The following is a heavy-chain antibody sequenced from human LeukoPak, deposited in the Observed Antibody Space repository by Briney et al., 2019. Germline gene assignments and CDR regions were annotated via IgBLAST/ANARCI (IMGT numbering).Heavy chain of an antibody. CDR1: GFTFSSYA. Sequence: GGSLRLSCAASGFTFSSYAMSWVRQAPGKGLEWVSAISGSGGSTYYADSVKGRFTISRDNSKNTLYLQMNSLRAEDTAVYYCARTPPRYDFWSAPPHYMDVWGKGTTVTVSS. D-gene: IGHD3-3*01. V-gene: IGHV3-23*01. J-gene: IGHJ6*03. CDR3: ARTPPRYDFWSAPPHYMDV. CDR2: ISGSGGST.